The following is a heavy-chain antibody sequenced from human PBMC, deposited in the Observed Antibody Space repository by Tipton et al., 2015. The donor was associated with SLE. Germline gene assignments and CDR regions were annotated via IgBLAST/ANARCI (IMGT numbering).Heavy chain of an antibody. J-gene: IGHJ3*01. CDR1: GVSISSYY. V-gene: IGHV4-59*01. Sequence: TLSLTCTVSGVSISSYYWSWIRQPPGKGLEWISYIFYSGSISYNPSLKSRVIISVDTSKNELSLNLSSVTAADTAVYFCARAGGNSLALHVWGQGTMVTVSS. CDR2: IFYSGSI. D-gene: IGHD4-23*01. CDR3: ARAGGNSLALHV.